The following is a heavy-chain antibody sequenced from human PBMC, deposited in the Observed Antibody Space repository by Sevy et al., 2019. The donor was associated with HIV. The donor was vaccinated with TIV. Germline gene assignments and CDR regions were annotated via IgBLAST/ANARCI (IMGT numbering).Heavy chain of an antibody. CDR3: AREDQRASMGYYYYGMDV. D-gene: IGHD2-2*01. CDR1: GFTFSSYS. CDR2: ISSSSSTI. J-gene: IGHJ6*02. Sequence: GGSLRLSCAASGFTFSSYSMNWVRQAPGKGLEWVSYISSSSSTIYYADSVKDRFTISRDNAKNSLYLQMNSLRDEDTAVYYCAREDQRASMGYYYYGMDVWGQGTTVTVSS. V-gene: IGHV3-48*02.